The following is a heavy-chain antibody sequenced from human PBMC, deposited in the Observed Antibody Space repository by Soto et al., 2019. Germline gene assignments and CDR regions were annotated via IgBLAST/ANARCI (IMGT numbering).Heavy chain of an antibody. J-gene: IGHJ4*02. V-gene: IGHV3-53*04. D-gene: IGHD1-26*01. CDR3: ARDDSGFRGSHYIDYFNN. CDR1: GFTVSSNY. Sequence: PGGSLRLSCAASGFTVSSNYMRWIRQAPGKGLEWVSVIYSGGSTYYADSVKGRFTISRHNSKNTLYLQMNSLRAEDTAVYYCARDDSGFRGSHYIDYFNNWGQGA. CDR2: IYSGGST.